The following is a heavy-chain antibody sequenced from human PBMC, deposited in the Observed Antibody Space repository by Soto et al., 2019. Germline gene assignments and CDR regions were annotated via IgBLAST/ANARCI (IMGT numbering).Heavy chain of an antibody. CDR3: ARVFYGSGNALDL. CDR1: GFTFSTHS. V-gene: IGHV3-21*02. Sequence: EVQLVESGGGLVKPGGSLRRSCAASGFTFSTHSMNWVRQAPGKGLEWVSSISSDGSYISYAESVKGRLTISSDNVKNSLSLQMTSLRAEDTAVYSCARVFYGSGNALDLWGQGTMVTVSS. J-gene: IGHJ3*01. D-gene: IGHD3-10*01. CDR2: ISSDGSYI.